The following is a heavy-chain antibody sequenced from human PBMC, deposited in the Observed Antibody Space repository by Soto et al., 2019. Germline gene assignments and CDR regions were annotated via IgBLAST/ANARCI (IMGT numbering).Heavy chain of an antibody. J-gene: IGHJ5*02. CDR1: GFTFSSYG. CDR2: IWYDGSNK. V-gene: IGHV3-33*01. CDR3: ERDRGYPRYCSTNSCYSINWFDP. D-gene: IGHD2-2*01. Sequence: GGSLRLSCAASGFTFSSYGMHWVRQAPGKGLEWVAVIWYDGSNKYYADSVKGRFTISRDNSKNTLYLQMNSLRAEDTAVYYCERDRGYPRYCSTNSCYSINWFDPWCKGNLVTV.